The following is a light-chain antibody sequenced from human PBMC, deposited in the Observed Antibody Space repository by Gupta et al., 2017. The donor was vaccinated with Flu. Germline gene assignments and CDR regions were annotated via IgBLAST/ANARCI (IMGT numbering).Light chain of an antibody. CDR3: QQRSNWLFT. CDR1: QSVSSY. V-gene: IGKV3-11*01. J-gene: IGKJ3*01. Sequence: IVLTQSPATLSLSPGERGTLSCRASQSVSSYSAWYQQKPGQAPRLLIYDASNRATGIPARFSGSGSGTDFTLTISSLEPEDFAVYYCQQRSNWLFTFGPGTKVDIK. CDR2: DAS.